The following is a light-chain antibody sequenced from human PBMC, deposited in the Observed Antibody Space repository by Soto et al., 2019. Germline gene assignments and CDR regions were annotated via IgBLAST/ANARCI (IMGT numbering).Light chain of an antibody. V-gene: IGKV1-5*03. Sequence: DIQMTQSPSTLSASVGDRVTITCRASQSIDSWLAWYQQKPGNTPNLLIYEASSLERGVPPRFSGCGCGTDFTPTISALQPDDFAHYYCQAYSSYSAGTFGQGTKVEIK. CDR2: EAS. CDR1: QSIDSW. J-gene: IGKJ1*01. CDR3: QAYSSYSAGT.